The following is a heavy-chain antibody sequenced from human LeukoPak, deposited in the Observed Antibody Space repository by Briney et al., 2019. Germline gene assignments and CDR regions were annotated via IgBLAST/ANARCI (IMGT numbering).Heavy chain of an antibody. D-gene: IGHD2-15*01. V-gene: IGHV3-23*01. Sequence: QTGGSLRLSCAASGFTFSSYAMTWVRQATGKGLEWVSVISGSGGSTYYADSVKGRFTISRDNSKNTVYLQMNSLRVEETAVYYCVKRQCSGGSCYFIDYWGQGTLVTVSS. CDR3: VKRQCSGGSCYFIDY. CDR1: GFTFSSYA. CDR2: ISGSGGST. J-gene: IGHJ4*02.